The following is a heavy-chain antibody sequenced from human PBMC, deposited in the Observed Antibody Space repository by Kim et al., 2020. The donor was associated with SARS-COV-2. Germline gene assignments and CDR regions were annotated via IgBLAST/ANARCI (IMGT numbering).Heavy chain of an antibody. CDR1: AFTFNNFA. CDR2: ISFDGGNE. CDR3: ARGPVGAFDY. D-gene: IGHD1-26*01. Sequence: GGSLRLSCAASAFTFNNFAMHWVRQAPGKGLEWVAGISFDGGNEYYADSVRGRFTISRDNSKNTLYLHMNSLRVDDTAMYYCARGPVGAFDYWGQGTLVT. J-gene: IGHJ4*02. V-gene: IGHV3-30-3*01.